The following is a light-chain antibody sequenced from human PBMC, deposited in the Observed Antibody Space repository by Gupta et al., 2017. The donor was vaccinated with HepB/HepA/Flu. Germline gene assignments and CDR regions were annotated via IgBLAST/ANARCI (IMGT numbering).Light chain of an antibody. V-gene: IGKV3-20*01. J-gene: IGKJ5*01. Sequence: ETILTPSPDTLSLSPGERAALSCRASQTVISNYLAWYQQRPGQSPRLVIYGASRRPTDIPDRFSGNGSQTDFTLTISRLEPEDFALYYCQQYGDSPVTFGQGTRLDIK. CDR2: GAS. CDR3: QQYGDSPVT. CDR1: QTVISNY.